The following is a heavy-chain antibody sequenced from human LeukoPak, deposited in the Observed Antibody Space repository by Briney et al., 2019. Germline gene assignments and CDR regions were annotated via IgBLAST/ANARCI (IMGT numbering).Heavy chain of an antibody. Sequence: GGSLRLSCAASGFTFSSYSMNWVRQAPREGLEWVSYISSLSGTIYYADSVKGRFTISRDNAKNSLYLQMNSLRAEDTAVYYCAKRIVGATNYFDYWGQGTLVTVSS. J-gene: IGHJ4*02. CDR2: ISSLSGTI. D-gene: IGHD1-26*01. CDR3: AKRIVGATNYFDY. V-gene: IGHV3-48*01. CDR1: GFTFSSYS.